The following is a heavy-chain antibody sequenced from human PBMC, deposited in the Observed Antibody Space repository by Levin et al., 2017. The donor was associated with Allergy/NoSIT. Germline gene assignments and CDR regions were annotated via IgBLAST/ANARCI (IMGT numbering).Heavy chain of an antibody. CDR1: GFTFSSYG. CDR3: AQSRGYYGPE. D-gene: IGHD6-25*01. Sequence: GGSLRLSCAASGFTFSSYGMSWVRQAPGKGLEWVSAITGNSGGTYYADSVKGRFTISRDNSKNTLYLQMNNLRDEDTAIYYCAQSRGYYGPEWGQGTLVTVSS. CDR2: ITGNSGGT. V-gene: IGHV3-23*01. J-gene: IGHJ4*02.